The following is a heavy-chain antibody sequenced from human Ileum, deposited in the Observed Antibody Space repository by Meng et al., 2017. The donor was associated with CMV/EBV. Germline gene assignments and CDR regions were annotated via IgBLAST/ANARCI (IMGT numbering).Heavy chain of an antibody. J-gene: IGHJ4*02. CDR2: VYRGGNA. D-gene: IGHD3-22*01. Sequence: SGGSMSRANWWTWVRQTPGKGLEWIGEVYRGGNAMYNPSLQSRLTISVDDSTNQVSLRLRSVTAADTAMYYCTTGSAYSPPGQFHQWGQGTLVTVSS. V-gene: IGHV4-4*02. CDR1: GGSMSRANW. CDR3: TTGSAYSPPGQFHQ.